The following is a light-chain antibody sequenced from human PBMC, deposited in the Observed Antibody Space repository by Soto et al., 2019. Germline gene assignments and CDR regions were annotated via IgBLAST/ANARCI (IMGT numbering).Light chain of an antibody. V-gene: IGLV2-14*01. CDR3: SSYTSSSLL. Sequence: QSALTQPASVSGSPGQSITISCTGTSSDVGGYSYVSWYQQHPGKAPKLMIYDVSNRPSGVSNRFSGSKSGNTASLRLSGLQAADEADYYCSSYTSSSLLFGGGTKLTV. CDR1: SSDVGGYSY. J-gene: IGLJ3*02. CDR2: DVS.